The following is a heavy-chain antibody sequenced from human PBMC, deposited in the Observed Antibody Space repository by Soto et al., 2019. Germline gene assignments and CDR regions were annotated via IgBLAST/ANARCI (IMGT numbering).Heavy chain of an antibody. J-gene: IGHJ6*02. CDR2: ISYDGSNK. D-gene: IGHD3-3*01. Sequence: LRLSCAASGFTFSSYAMHWVRQAPGKGLEWVAVISYDGSNKYYADSVKGRFTISRDNSKNTLYLQMNSLRAEDTAVYYCARAPSDNYDFWSGYYYGMDVWGQGTTVTVSS. V-gene: IGHV3-30-3*01. CDR3: ARAPSDNYDFWSGYYYGMDV. CDR1: GFTFSSYA.